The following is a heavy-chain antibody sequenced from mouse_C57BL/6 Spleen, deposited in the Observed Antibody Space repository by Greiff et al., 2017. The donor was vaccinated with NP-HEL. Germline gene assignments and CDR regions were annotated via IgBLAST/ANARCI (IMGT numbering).Heavy chain of an antibody. CDR2: IDPSDSYT. Sequence: QVQLQQSGAELVKPGASVKLSCKASGYTFTSYWMQWVKQRPGQGLEWIGEIDPSDSYTNYNQKFKGKATLTVDTSSSTAYMQLSSLTSEDSAVYYCARGDMDYWGQGTSVTVSS. V-gene: IGHV1-50*01. J-gene: IGHJ4*01. CDR3: ARGDMDY. CDR1: GYTFTSYW.